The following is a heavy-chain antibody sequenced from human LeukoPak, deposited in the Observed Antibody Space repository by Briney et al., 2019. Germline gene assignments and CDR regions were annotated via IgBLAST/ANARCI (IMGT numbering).Heavy chain of an antibody. V-gene: IGHV1-69*13. CDR2: IIPIFGTA. CDR1: GGTFSSYA. D-gene: IGHD1-26*01. Sequence: SVKVSCKASGGTFSSYAISWVRQAPGQGLEWMGGIIPIFGTANYAQKFQGRVTITADESTSAAYMELSSLRSEDTAVYYCARSKGGATYPFDYWGQGTLVTVSS. J-gene: IGHJ4*02. CDR3: ARSKGGATYPFDY.